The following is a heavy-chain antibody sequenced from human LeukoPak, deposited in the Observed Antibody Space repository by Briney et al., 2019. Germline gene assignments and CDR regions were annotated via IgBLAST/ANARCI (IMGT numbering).Heavy chain of an antibody. D-gene: IGHD3-3*01. CDR1: GFTFSDYW. CDR3: AAGRRFLEWFSPFDY. J-gene: IGHJ4*02. CDR2: IRQDGIEK. Sequence: GGSLRLSCAASGFTFSDYWMSWVRQAPGKGLLWVANIRQDGIEKYYLDSVKGRFTVSRDNAKNSLYLQMDSLRAEDTAVYYCAAGRRFLEWFSPFDYWGQGTLVTVSS. V-gene: IGHV3-7*01.